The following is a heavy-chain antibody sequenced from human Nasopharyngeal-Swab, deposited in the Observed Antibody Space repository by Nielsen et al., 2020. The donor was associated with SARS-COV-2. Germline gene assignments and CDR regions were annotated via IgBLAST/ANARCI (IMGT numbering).Heavy chain of an antibody. Sequence: GGSLRLSCAASRFTFSSYAMSWVRQAPGKGLERVSAIRGSGGSAYYADSVKGRFTISRDNSKNTLYLQMNSLRAEDTAVYYCAKDRNRIRDTATIFGVVIIPTFDYWGQGTLVTVSS. V-gene: IGHV3-23*01. J-gene: IGHJ4*02. CDR3: AKDRNRIRDTATIFGVVIIPTFDY. CDR1: RFTFSSYA. D-gene: IGHD3-3*02. CDR2: IRGSGGSA.